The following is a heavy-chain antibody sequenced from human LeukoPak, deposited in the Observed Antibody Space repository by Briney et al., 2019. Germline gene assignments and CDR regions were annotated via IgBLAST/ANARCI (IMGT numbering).Heavy chain of an antibody. V-gene: IGHV3-33*01. CDR2: IWYDGSNK. Sequence: GGSLRLSCAASGFTFSSYGMHWVRQAPGKGLEWVAVIWYDGSNKYYADSVKGRFTNSRDNSKNTLYLQMNSLRAEDTAVYYCARSPSDGTPDYWGQGTLVTVSS. D-gene: IGHD1-26*01. CDR3: ARSPSDGTPDY. J-gene: IGHJ4*02. CDR1: GFTFSSYG.